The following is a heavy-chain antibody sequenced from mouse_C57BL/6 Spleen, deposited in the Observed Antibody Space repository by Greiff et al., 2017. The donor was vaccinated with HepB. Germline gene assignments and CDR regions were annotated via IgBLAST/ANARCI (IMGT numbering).Heavy chain of an antibody. J-gene: IGHJ2*01. Sequence: QVHVKQPGTELVKPGASVKLSCKASGYTFTSYWMHWVKQRPGQGLEWIGNINPSNGGTNYNEKFKSKATLTVDKSSSTAYMQLSSLTSEDSAVYYCAREGVYYGSSYFDYWGQGTTLTVSS. V-gene: IGHV1-53*01. D-gene: IGHD1-1*01. CDR2: INPSNGGT. CDR1: GYTFTSYW. CDR3: AREGVYYGSSYFDY.